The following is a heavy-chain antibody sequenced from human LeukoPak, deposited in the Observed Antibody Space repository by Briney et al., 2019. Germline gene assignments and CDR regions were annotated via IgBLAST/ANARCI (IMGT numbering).Heavy chain of an antibody. CDR1: GFTINNAW. CDR3: TTAARGDSHPYYFDY. D-gene: IGHD6-13*01. J-gene: IGHJ4*02. Sequence: GGSLRLSCAASGFTINNAWMSWVRQAPGKGLEWVGRIKSNTDGGTTDYAAPVKGRFTISRDDSTNTLFLQMNSLKTEDTAVYYCTTAARGDSHPYYFDYWGQGTLVTVSS. V-gene: IGHV3-15*01. CDR2: IKSNTDGGTT.